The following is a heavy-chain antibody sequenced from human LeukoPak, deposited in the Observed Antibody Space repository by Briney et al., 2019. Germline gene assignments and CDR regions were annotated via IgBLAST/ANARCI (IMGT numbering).Heavy chain of an antibody. V-gene: IGHV4-39*02. J-gene: IGHJ4*02. Sequence: SETLSLTCTVSGGSISSSSYYWGWIRQPPGKGLEWIGSISYSGSTYYNPSLKSRVTISVDTSKNHFSLKLSSVTAADTAVYYCARDPSMGPDYWGQGTLVTVSS. D-gene: IGHD2-2*01. CDR2: ISYSGST. CDR1: GGSISSSSYY. CDR3: ARDPSMGPDY.